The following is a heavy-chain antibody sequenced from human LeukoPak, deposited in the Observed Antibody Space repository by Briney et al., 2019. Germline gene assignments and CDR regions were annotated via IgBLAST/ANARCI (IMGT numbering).Heavy chain of an antibody. V-gene: IGHV1-8*03. D-gene: IGHD7-27*01. CDR1: GYTFTSYG. J-gene: IGHJ4*02. CDR3: ARGRPRTFNWGYLVY. CDR2: MNPNSGNT. Sequence: ASVKVSCKASGYTFTSYGINWVRQATGQGLEWMGWMNPNSGNTGYAQKFQGRVTITRNTSISAAYMELSSLRSEDTAVYYCARGRPRTFNWGYLVYWGRGTLVTVSS.